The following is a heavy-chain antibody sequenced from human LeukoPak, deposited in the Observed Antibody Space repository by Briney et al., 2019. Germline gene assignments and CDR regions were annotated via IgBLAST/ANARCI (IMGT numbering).Heavy chain of an antibody. CDR1: GGSFSGYY. Sequence: SETLSLTCAVYGGSFSGYYWSWIRQPPGKGLEWMGEINLSESTNYNPSLKSRVTISVDTSKNQFSLKLSSVTAADTAVYYCARESVSYSSSWYFDYWGQGTLVTASS. J-gene: IGHJ4*02. D-gene: IGHD6-13*01. CDR3: ARESVSYSSSWYFDY. CDR2: INLSEST. V-gene: IGHV4-34*01.